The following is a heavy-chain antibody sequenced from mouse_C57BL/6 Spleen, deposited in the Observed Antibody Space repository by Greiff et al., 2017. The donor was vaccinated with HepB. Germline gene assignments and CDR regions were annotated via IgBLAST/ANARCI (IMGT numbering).Heavy chain of an antibody. V-gene: IGHV1-69*01. Sequence: QVQLQQPGAELVMPGASVKLSCKASGYTFTSYWMHWVKQRPGQGLAWLGEIRPSDSYTNYNQKFKGKSTLTVDKSSSTAYMQLSSLTSEDSAVYYCARHDPSDFDVWGTGTTVTVSS. CDR3: ARHDPSDFDV. J-gene: IGHJ1*03. CDR1: GYTFTSYW. CDR2: IRPSDSYT.